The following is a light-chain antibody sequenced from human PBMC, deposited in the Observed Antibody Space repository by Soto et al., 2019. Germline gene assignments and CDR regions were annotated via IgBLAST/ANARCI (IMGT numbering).Light chain of an antibody. CDR3: RSFDSSLRVYV. Sequence: QSVLTQPPSVSGAPGQRVTISCTGSSFDFGAGYEVHWYKQHPGAAPTLVIFNNLNRPSGVPERFSGSKSGTSASLVISGLQADDEADYYCRSFDSSLRVYVFGSGTKLTVL. J-gene: IGLJ1*01. CDR1: SFDFGAGYE. CDR2: NNL. V-gene: IGLV1-40*01.